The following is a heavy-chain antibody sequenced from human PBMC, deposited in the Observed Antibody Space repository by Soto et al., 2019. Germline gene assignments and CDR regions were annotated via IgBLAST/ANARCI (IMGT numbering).Heavy chain of an antibody. V-gene: IGHV3-21*01. CDR3: ARDQGADYGMDF. J-gene: IGHJ6*02. CDR1: GFTFSSYS. CDR2: ISSSSSYI. Sequence: GGSLRLSCAASGFTFSSYSMNWVRQAPGKGLEWVSSISSSSSYIYYADSVKGRFTISRDNAKNSLYLQMNSLRAEDTAVYYCARDQGADYGMDFWGQGTTVTVSS.